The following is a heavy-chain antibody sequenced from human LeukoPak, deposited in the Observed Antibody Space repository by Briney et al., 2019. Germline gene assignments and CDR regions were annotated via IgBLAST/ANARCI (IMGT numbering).Heavy chain of an antibody. CDR3: ASRHIYSNYVDY. D-gene: IGHD4-11*01. Sequence: SSETLSLTCAVYGGSLSGYYWSWIRQPPGKGLEWIGEITHTGFTNYNPSLESRVVISVDTYNNHFSLKARSVAAADTAVYYCASRHIYSNYVDYWGQGTLVTVSS. CDR2: ITHTGFT. CDR1: GGSLSGYY. V-gene: IGHV4-34*01. J-gene: IGHJ4*02.